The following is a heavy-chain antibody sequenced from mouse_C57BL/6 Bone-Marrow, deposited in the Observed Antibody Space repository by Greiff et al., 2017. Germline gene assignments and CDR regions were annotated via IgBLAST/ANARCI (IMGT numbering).Heavy chain of an antibody. Sequence: EVQLVESGGDLVKPGGSLKLSCAASGFTFSSYGMSWVRQTPDKRLEWVATISSGGSYTYYPDSVKGRFTISRDNAKNTLYLQMSSLKSEDTAMYYCERLDSSGYFDYWGQGTTLTVSS. V-gene: IGHV5-6*01. CDR3: ERLDSSGYFDY. CDR2: ISSGGSYT. CDR1: GFTFSSYG. J-gene: IGHJ2*01. D-gene: IGHD3-2*02.